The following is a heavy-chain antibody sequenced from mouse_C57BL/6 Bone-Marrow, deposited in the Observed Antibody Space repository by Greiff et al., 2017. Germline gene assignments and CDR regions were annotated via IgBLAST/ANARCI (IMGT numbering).Heavy chain of an antibody. V-gene: IGHV1-55*01. CDR3: ARPYYSNYWYFDV. D-gene: IGHD2-5*01. CDR1: GYTFTSYW. CDR2: LYPGSGST. Sequence: VQLQQPGAELVKPGASVKMSCKASGYTFTSYWITWVKQRPGQGLEWIGDLYPGSGSTNYNEKFKSKATLTVDTSSSTAYMQLSSLTYEDSAVYYCARPYYSNYWYFDVWGTGTTVTVSS. J-gene: IGHJ1*03.